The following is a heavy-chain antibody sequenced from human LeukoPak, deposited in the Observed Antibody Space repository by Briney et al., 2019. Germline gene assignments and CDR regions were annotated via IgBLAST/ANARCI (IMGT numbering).Heavy chain of an antibody. CDR3: ARESEGGCYYL. Sequence: PGGSLRPSCRVLGITLPTPGMHGVPQAPGKGLEWVAVISNDGSNKYHADSVKGRLIISRDNAKNTLYLHMNSLRVEDTAVYTCARESEGGCYYLWGQGTLVTVSS. CDR2: ISNDGSNK. D-gene: IGHD6-19*01. J-gene: IGHJ4*02. V-gene: IGHV3-30-3*01. CDR1: GITLPTPG.